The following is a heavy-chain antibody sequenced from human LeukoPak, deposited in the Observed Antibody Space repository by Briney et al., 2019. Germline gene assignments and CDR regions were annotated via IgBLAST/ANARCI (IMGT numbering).Heavy chain of an antibody. CDR2: IHTSGDT. CDR1: GGSISSFY. CDR3: ATSPKVTYFDY. Sequence: PSETLSLTCTVSGGSISSFYWSWIRQPPGKGLEWIGYIHTSGDTSYNPSLKSRVTISVDSSKKQFSLKLGSVTAAVTAVYYCATSPKVTYFDYWGQGTLVTVSS. V-gene: IGHV4-4*09. J-gene: IGHJ4*02.